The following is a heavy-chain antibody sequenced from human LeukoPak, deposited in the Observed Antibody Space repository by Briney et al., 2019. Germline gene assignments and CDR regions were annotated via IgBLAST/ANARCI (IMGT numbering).Heavy chain of an antibody. V-gene: IGHV1-69*13. CDR3: ARRPRLSDAFDI. Sequence: SVKVSCKASGGTFISYAISWVRQAPGKGLEWMGGIIPIFGTANYAQKFQGRVTITADESTSTAYMELSSLRSEDTAVYYCARRPRLSDAFDIWGQGTMVTVSS. CDR1: GGTFISYA. J-gene: IGHJ3*02. D-gene: IGHD4/OR15-4a*01. CDR2: IIPIFGTA.